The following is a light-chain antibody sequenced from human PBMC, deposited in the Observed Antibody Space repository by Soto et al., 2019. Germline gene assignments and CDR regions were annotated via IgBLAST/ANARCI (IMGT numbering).Light chain of an antibody. CDR3: QHYNNWPPLT. J-gene: IGKJ4*01. Sequence: EIVMTQSPATLSLSPGERATLSCRASQSISSNLAWYQQKPGQAPRLLIYGASTRAPDIPARFSGSGSGTEFTLTISSVQSADFAVYYCQHYNNWPPLTFGGGTKVEIK. CDR2: GAS. CDR1: QSISSN. V-gene: IGKV3-15*01.